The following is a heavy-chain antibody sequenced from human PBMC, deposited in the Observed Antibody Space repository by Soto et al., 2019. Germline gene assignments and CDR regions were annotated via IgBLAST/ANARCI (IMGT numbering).Heavy chain of an antibody. CDR1: GYTFTSYG. CDR3: AIVPSMAGTRRFDY. Sequence: ASVKVSCKASGYTFTSYGISWVRQAPGQGLEWMGWISTYNGNTNYAQKLQGRVTMTTDTSTSTAYMELRSLRSDDTAVYYCAIVPSMAGTRRFDYWGQGTLVTVSS. V-gene: IGHV1-18*01. CDR2: ISTYNGNT. J-gene: IGHJ4*02. D-gene: IGHD6-19*01.